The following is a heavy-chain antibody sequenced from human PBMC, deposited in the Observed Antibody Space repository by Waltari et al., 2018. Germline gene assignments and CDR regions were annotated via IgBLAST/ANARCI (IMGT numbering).Heavy chain of an antibody. V-gene: IGHV4-39*01. J-gene: IGHJ1*01. CDR3: ATHRGGHEDFQY. Sequence: QLQLQESGPGLVKPSETLSPTCTVSGDSLSSSYLWGWIRQPPGKGLEWIGRISYSGPPFYNPSLKSRLTISVDTSKNQFSLNLRSVTAADTAIYFCATHRGGHEDFQYWGQGTLVTVSS. CDR1: GDSLSSSYL. CDR2: ISYSGPP.